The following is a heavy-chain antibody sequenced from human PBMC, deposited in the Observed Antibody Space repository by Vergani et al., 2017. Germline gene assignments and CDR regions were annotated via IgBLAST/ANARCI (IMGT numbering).Heavy chain of an antibody. J-gene: IGHJ4*02. D-gene: IGHD5-12*01. CDR3: TRQPQEGASGPPSVPT. CDR2: IYHSGST. V-gene: IGHV4-38-2*01. CDR1: GYSIRNGYY. Sequence: QVQLQESGPGLVEPSETLSLTCAVSGYSIRNGYYWGWIRQPPGKGLEWIGSIYHSGSTHYNPSLKSRVTISVDTSKNDFSLNVTSVTAADTAVYYCTRQPQEGASGPPSVPTWGQGISVTVSS.